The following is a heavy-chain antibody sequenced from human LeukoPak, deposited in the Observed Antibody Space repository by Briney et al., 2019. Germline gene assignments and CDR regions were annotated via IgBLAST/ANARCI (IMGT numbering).Heavy chain of an antibody. CDR1: GYIFTTNW. V-gene: IGHV5-51*01. CDR2: IYPADSDT. CDR3: ARLTGRQWLFNY. J-gene: IGHJ4*02. Sequence: GESLKISCKGSGYIFTTNWIGWVRQMPGKGLEWMGIIYPADSDTRYSPSFQGQVTISADKSISTAYLQWSSLRASDTAMYYCARLTGRQWLFNYWGQGTLVTVTS. D-gene: IGHD6-19*01.